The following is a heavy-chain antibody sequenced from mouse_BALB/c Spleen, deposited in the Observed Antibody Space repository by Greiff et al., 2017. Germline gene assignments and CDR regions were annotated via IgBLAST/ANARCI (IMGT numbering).Heavy chain of an antibody. Sequence: EVNVVESGGDLVKPGGSLKLSCAASGFTFSSYGMSWVRQTPDKRLEWVATISSGGSYTYYPDSVKGRFTISRDNAKNTLYLQMSSLKSEDTAMYYCARQGSDGFAYWGQGTLVTVSA. CDR1: GFTFSSYG. CDR2: ISSGGSYT. D-gene: IGHD1-1*02. V-gene: IGHV5-6*01. CDR3: ARQGSDGFAY. J-gene: IGHJ3*01.